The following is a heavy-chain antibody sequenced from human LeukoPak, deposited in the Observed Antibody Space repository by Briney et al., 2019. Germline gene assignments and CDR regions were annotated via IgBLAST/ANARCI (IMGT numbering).Heavy chain of an antibody. V-gene: IGHV3-23*01. D-gene: IGHD3-22*01. CDR1: GFTFSSYA. CDR3: AKDQRMAYDSSGYYDYFDY. Sequence: QPGGSLRLSCAASGFTFSSYAMSWVRQAPGKGLEWVSAISGSGGSTYYADSVKGRFTISRDNSKNTLYLQMNSLRAEDTAVYYCAKDQRMAYDSSGYYDYFDYWGQGTLVTVSS. CDR2: ISGSGGST. J-gene: IGHJ4*02.